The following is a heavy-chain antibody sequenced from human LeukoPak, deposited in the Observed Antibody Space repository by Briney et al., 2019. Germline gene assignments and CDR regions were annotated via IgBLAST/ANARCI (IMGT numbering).Heavy chain of an antibody. V-gene: IGHV1-18*01. Sequence: GASVKVSCKASGYTFTSYGISWVRQAPGQGLEWMGWISAYNGNTNYAQKLQGRVTMTTDTSTSTAYMELRSLRSDDTAVYYCARGREGYRDYDGWFDPWGQGTLVTVSS. CDR1: GYTFTSYG. D-gene: IGHD4-17*01. J-gene: IGHJ5*02. CDR2: ISAYNGNT. CDR3: ARGREGYRDYDGWFDP.